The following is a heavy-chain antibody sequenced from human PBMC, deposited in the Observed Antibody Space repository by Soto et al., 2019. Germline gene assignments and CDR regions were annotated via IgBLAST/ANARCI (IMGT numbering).Heavy chain of an antibody. D-gene: IGHD5-18*01. CDR3: AREVRVRGYSYRRLFDD. V-gene: IGHV4-34*01. CDR2: INHSGST. Sequence: PSETLSLTCAVYGGSFSGYYWSWIRQPPGKGLEWIGEINHSGSTNYNPSLKSRVTISVDTSKNQFSLKLSSVTAADTAVYYCAREVRVRGYSYRRLFDDWGKGTLVPVAS. J-gene: IGHJ4*02. CDR1: GGSFSGYY.